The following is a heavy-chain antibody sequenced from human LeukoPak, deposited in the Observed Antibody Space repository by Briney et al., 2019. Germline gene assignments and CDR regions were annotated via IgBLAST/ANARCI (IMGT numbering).Heavy chain of an antibody. Sequence: TGGSLRLSCAASGFTFSSYAMSWVRQAPGKGLEWVSAISGSGGSTYYADSVKGRFTISRDNSKNTLYLQMNSLRAEDTAVYYYAKSSQKQWLVPFDYWGQGTLVTVSS. J-gene: IGHJ4*02. CDR3: AKSSQKQWLVPFDY. D-gene: IGHD6-19*01. CDR1: GFTFSSYA. CDR2: ISGSGGST. V-gene: IGHV3-23*01.